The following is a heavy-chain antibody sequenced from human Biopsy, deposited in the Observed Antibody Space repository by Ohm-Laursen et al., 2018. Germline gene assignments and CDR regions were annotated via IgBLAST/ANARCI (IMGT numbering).Heavy chain of an antibody. D-gene: IGHD6-19*01. V-gene: IGHV1-2*02. J-gene: IGHJ4*02. CDR3: ALQSVAQMKNFDY. Sequence: VSSVKVSCKASGYTFTGYHVHWVRQAPGQGLEWMGWINAKTGDTNYAQKFQGRVTMTRDTSMSTAYMEMSRLRSDDTAVYYCALQSVAQMKNFDYWGQGTLVTVSP. CDR1: GYTFTGYH. CDR2: INAKTGDT.